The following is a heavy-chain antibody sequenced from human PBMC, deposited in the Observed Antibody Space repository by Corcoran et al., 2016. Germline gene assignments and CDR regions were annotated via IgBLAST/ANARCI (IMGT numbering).Heavy chain of an antibody. CDR2: ISSSGSTI. CDR3: ARTEGVNIVRGSINGAYFDY. CDR1: GFTFSDYY. J-gene: IGHJ4*02. Sequence: VQLVESGGGLVKPGGSLRLSCEASGFTFSDYYMSWIRQAPGKGLEWVSYISSSGSTIYYADSVKGRFTISRANAKNSLYLQMNSLRAEDTAVYDCARTEGVNIVRGSINGAYFDYWGQGTLVTVSA. D-gene: IGHD3-10*01. V-gene: IGHV3-11*01.